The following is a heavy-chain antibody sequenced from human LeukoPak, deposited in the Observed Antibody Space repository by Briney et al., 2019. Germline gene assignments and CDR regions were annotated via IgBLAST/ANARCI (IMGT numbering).Heavy chain of an antibody. J-gene: IGHJ5*02. V-gene: IGHV4-30-4*02. CDR3: ARVDYYGSGSYEWFDP. Sequence: SETLSLTCTVSGGSISSGDYYWSWIRQPPGKGLEWIGYIYYSGSTYYNPSLKSRVTISVDTSKNQFSLKLSSVTAADTAVYYCARVDYYGSGSYEWFDPWGQGTLVTVSS. CDR1: GGSISSGDYY. D-gene: IGHD3-10*01. CDR2: IYYSGST.